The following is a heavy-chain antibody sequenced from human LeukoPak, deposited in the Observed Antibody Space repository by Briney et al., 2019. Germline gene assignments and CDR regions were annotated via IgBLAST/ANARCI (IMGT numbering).Heavy chain of an antibody. CDR3: VSQLGGTTFH. J-gene: IGHJ4*02. CDR1: GVSINTYF. CDR2: VYYNGIT. V-gene: IGHV4-59*01. D-gene: IGHD1/OR15-1a*01. Sequence: SETLSLTCTVSGVSINTYFWSWIRQPPGKGLEWIGYVYYNGITNYNPSLKSRVSISQDTSKNQFSLRLNSVTAAETAVYYCVSQLGGTTFHWGQGTLVTVSS.